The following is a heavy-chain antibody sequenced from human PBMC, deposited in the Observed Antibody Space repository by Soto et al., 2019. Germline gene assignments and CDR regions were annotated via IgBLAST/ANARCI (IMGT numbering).Heavy chain of an antibody. CDR3: AKSITISPNWFDP. D-gene: IGHD3-3*01. V-gene: IGHV3-23*01. CDR1: GFTFSSYA. Sequence: GGSLRLSCAASGFTFSSYAMNWVRQAPGKGLEWVSTINDSGGSTYYIDSVKGRFTISRDNSKNTLYLQMNSLRADDTAVYYCAKSITISPNWFDPWGQGTLVTVSS. J-gene: IGHJ5*02. CDR2: INDSGGST.